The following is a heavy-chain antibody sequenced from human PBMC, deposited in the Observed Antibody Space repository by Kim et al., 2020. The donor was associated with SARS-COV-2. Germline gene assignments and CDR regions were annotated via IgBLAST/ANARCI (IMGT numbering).Heavy chain of an antibody. D-gene: IGHD6-13*01. CDR3: ARDPLYSSSWGFDY. Sequence: DSVKGRFTISRDNAKNSLYLQMNSLRAEDTAVYYCARDPLYSSSWGFDYWGQGTLVTVS. J-gene: IGHJ4*02. V-gene: IGHV3-21*01.